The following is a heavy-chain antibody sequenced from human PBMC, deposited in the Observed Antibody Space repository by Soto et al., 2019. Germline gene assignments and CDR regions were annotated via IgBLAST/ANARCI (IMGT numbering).Heavy chain of an antibody. J-gene: IGHJ5*02. CDR1: GGTFSSYA. CDR2: IIPIFGTA. Sequence: AASVKVSCKASGGTFSSYAISWLRQAPGQGLEWMGGIIPIFGTANYAQKFQGRVTITADESTSTAYMELSSLRSEDTAVYYCARDSDCSGGSCYWFDPWGQGTLVTVSS. V-gene: IGHV1-69*13. D-gene: IGHD2-15*01. CDR3: ARDSDCSGGSCYWFDP.